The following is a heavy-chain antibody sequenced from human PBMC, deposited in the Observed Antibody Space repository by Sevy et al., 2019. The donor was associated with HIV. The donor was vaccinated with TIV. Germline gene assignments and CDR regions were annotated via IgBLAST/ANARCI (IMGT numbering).Heavy chain of an antibody. CDR3: ANRGGRIGAAGTWYAFDI. CDR1: GFTFSSYA. CDR2: ISGSGGST. V-gene: IGHV3-23*01. D-gene: IGHD6-13*01. Sequence: GGSLRLSCAASGFTFSSYAMSWVRQAPGKGLEWVSAISGSGGSTYYADSVKGRFTISRDNSKNTLYLQMNSLRAEDTAVYYCANRGGRIGAAGTWYAFDIWGQGTMVTVSS. J-gene: IGHJ3*02.